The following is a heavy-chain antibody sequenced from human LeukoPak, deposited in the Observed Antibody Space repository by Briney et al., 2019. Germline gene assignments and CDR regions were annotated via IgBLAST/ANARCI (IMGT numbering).Heavy chain of an antibody. CDR1: GFTFSSYA. D-gene: IGHD3-10*01. V-gene: IGHV3-23*01. CDR3: ANGGGSGYSGY. J-gene: IGHJ4*02. Sequence: PGGSLRLSCAAPGFTFSSYAMSWVRQAPGKGLEWVSAISGSGGSTYYADSEKGRFTISRDNSKNTLYLQMNSLRAEDTAVYYCANGGGSGYSGYWGQGTLVTVSS. CDR2: ISGSGGST.